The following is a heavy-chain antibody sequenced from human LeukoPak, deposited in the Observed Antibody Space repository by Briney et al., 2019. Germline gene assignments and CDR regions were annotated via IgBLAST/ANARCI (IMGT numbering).Heavy chain of an antibody. Sequence: GGSLRLSCAASGFTVSSQYMSWVRQAPGKGLEWVSVIYTGGTTHYADSVKGRFTISRDNAKNTLFLQMNSLRAEDTAVYYCARRKVVSAYYYGMDVWGQGTTVTVSS. CDR3: ARRKVVSAYYYGMDV. CDR1: GFTVSSQY. J-gene: IGHJ6*02. D-gene: IGHD2-2*01. V-gene: IGHV3-66*01. CDR2: IYTGGTT.